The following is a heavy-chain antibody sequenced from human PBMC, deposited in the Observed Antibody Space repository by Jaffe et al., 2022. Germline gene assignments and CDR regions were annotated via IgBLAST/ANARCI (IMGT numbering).Heavy chain of an antibody. CDR3: AKDGIVLVVYAWYNYFDY. V-gene: IGHV3-23*01. CDR2: ISGSGGST. D-gene: IGHD2-8*02. Sequence: EVQLLESGGGLVQPGGSLRLSCAASGFTFSSYAMSWVRQAPGKGLEWVSAISGSGGSTYYADSVKGRFTISRDNSKNTLYLQMNSLRAEDTAVYYCAKDGIVLVVYAWYNYFDYWGQGTLVTVSS. J-gene: IGHJ4*02. CDR1: GFTFSSYA.